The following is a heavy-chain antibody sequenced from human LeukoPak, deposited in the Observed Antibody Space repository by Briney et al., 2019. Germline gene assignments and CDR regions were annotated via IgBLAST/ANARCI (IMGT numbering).Heavy chain of an antibody. CDR3: AELGITMIGGV. CDR2: ISSSGSTI. V-gene: IGHV3-48*03. D-gene: IGHD3-10*02. Sequence: GGSLRLSSAASGFTFSSYEMNWVRQAPGQGLEWVSYISSSGSTISYADSVKGRFTISRENAKNSLYLQMNSLRAEDTAVYYCAELGITMIGGVWGKGTTVTISS. J-gene: IGHJ6*04. CDR1: GFTFSSYE.